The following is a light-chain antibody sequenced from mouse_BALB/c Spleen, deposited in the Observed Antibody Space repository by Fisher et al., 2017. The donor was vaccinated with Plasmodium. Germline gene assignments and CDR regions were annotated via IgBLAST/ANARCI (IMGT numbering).Light chain of an antibody. V-gene: IGKV5-43*01. CDR1: QIVNNN. Sequence: DIVLTQTPVTLSVTPGESVSLSCRASQIVNNNLHWYQQKSHESPRLLINYTSQSISGIPSRFSGSGSGTGFTLSINSVETEDFGMYFCQQSNSWPLTFGAGTKLELK. CDR3: QQSNSWPLT. CDR2: YTS. J-gene: IGKJ5*01.